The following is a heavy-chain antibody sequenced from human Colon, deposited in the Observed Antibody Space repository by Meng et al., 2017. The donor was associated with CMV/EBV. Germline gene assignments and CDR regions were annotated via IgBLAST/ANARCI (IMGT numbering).Heavy chain of an antibody. CDR2: VYSLGNT. CDR3: ARDSNLSGLAY. CDR1: GFSTMSVY. Sequence: PGTVRVSVPLSLHLTCPGFSTMSVYRSGIRKPAGKGLEWIVRVYSLGNTNHTLSLKSRVTMSIDTSKTQRSLNIRSVTAADTAVYYCARDSNLSGLAYWGQGTLVTVSS. V-gene: IGHV4-4*07. J-gene: IGHJ4*02. D-gene: IGHD3-10*01.